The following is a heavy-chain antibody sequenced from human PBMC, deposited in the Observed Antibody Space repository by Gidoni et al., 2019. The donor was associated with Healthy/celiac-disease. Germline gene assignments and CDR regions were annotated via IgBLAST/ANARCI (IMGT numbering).Heavy chain of an antibody. CDR1: GGCIRRGGYY. CDR3: ARDGTGAAAGLPGY. V-gene: IGHV4-31*03. Sequence: QVQLQESGPGLVEPAQTRSLTCTVSGGCIRRGGYYWSWIRQHPGKGLEWIGYIYYSGSTYYNPSLTIRVTISVYTSKNQFSLKLSSVTAAATAVYYCARDGTGAAAGLPGYWGQGTLVTLSS. CDR2: IYYSGST. J-gene: IGHJ4*02. D-gene: IGHD6-13*01.